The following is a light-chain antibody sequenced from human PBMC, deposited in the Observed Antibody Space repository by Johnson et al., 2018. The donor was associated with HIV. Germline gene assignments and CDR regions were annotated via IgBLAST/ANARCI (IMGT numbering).Light chain of an antibody. CDR1: SSNIGNNY. V-gene: IGLV1-51*01. Sequence: QSVLTQPPSVSAAPGQKVTISCSGSSSNIGNNYVSWYQQLPGTAPKLLIYDNNKRPSGIPDRFSGSKSGSSATLGITGLQTGDEADYYCGTWDSSLSVGGVFGVVTKVT. CDR2: DNN. J-gene: IGLJ1*01. CDR3: GTWDSSLSVGGV.